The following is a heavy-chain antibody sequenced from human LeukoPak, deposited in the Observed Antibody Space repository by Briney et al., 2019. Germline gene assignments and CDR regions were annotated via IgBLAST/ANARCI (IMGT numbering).Heavy chain of an antibody. D-gene: IGHD3-22*01. CDR1: GGSFSGYY. Sequence: SETLSLTCAVYGGSFSGYYWSWIRQPPGKGLEWIGEINHSGSTNYNPSLKSRVTISVDTSKNQFSLKLSSVTAADTAVYYCARGLAGDSSGYYLFDYWGQGTLVTVSS. CDR3: ARGLAGDSSGYYLFDY. V-gene: IGHV4-34*01. CDR2: INHSGST. J-gene: IGHJ4*02.